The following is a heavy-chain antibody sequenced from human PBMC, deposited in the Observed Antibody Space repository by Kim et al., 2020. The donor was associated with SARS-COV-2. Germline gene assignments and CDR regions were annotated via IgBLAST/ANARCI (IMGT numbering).Heavy chain of an antibody. V-gene: IGHV3-33*08. CDR1: GFTFRSYG. CDR2: ISNDASKK. J-gene: IGHJ4*02. D-gene: IGHD1-1*01. CDR3: ARGNDANSGVYGY. Sequence: GGSLRLSCAASGFTFRSYGMHWVRQAPGKGPEWVAVISNDASKKYYTDSVKGRFTISRDNSKNSLFLQMDTLRAEDTAIYYCARGNDANSGVYGYWGERALVSLSS.